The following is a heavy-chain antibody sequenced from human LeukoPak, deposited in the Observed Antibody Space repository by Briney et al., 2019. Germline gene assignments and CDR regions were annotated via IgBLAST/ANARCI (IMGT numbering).Heavy chain of an antibody. V-gene: IGHV3-21*01. J-gene: IGHJ4*02. Sequence: GGSLRLSCAASGFTFSSYSMNWVRQAPGKGLEWVSSISSSSSYIYYADSVKGRFTISRDNAKNSLYLQMNSLRAEDTAVYYCARDLLSSGFPGYFDYWGREPWSPSPQ. CDR3: ARDLLSSGFPGYFDY. CDR2: ISSSSSYI. D-gene: IGHD6-19*01. CDR1: GFTFSSYS.